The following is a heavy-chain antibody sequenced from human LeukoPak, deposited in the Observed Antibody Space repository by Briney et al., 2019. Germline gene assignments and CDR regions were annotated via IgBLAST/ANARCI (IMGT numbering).Heavy chain of an antibody. CDR2: ISAYNGNT. CDR1: GYTFTSYG. D-gene: IGHD3-10*01. J-gene: IGHJ5*02. Sequence: ASVKVSCKASGYTFTSYGISWVRQAPGQGLEWMGWISAYNGNTNYAQKLQGRVTMTTDTSTSTAYMELRSLRSDDTAVYYCARDKEWFGELFTWFDPWGQGTLVTVSS. CDR3: ARDKEWFGELFTWFDP. V-gene: IGHV1-18*01.